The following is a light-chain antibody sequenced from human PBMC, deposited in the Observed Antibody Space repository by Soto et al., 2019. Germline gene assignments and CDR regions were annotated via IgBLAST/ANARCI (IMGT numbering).Light chain of an antibody. J-gene: IGLJ2*01. Sequence: QSALTQRASVSGSPGQSITISCTGTSSDVGSYNLVSWYQQHPGKAPKLMIYEGSKRPSGVSNRFSGSKSGNTASLPISGLQAEDEADYYCCSYAGSSLVVFGVGTKLTVL. V-gene: IGLV2-23*01. CDR3: CSYAGSSLVV. CDR2: EGS. CDR1: SSDVGSYNL.